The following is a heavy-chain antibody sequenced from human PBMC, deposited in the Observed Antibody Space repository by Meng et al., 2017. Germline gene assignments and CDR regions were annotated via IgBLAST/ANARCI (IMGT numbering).Heavy chain of an antibody. CDR1: GGSISSYY. D-gene: IGHD3/OR15-3a*01. Sequence: SETLSPTCTVSGGSISSYYWSWIRQLPGKGLEWIGYIYYSGSTNYNPSLKSRVTISVDTSNNQFSLKLSSVTAADTAVYYCAGTEDYYFDYWGQGTLVTVSS. CDR3: AGTEDYYFDY. V-gene: IGHV4-59*01. J-gene: IGHJ4*02. CDR2: IYYSGST.